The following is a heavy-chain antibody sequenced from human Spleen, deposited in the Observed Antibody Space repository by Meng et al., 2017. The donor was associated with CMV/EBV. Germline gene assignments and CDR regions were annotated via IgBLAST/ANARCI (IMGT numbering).Heavy chain of an antibody. D-gene: IGHD3-10*02. J-gene: IGHJ5*02. V-gene: IGHV1-18*01. CDR2: ISAYNGNT. CDR1: DYTVTSYG. Sequence: KASDYTVTSYGISWVRQAPGQGREWMGWISAYNGNTNYAQKLQGRVTMTTDTSTSTAYMELRSLRSDDTAVYYCARVVRGLRSNWFDPWGQGTLVTVSS. CDR3: ARVVRGLRSNWFDP.